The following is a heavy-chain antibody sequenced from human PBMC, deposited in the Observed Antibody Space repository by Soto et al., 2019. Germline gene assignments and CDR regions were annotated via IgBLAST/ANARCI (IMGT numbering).Heavy chain of an antibody. Sequence: EVQLLESGGGLVQPGGSLRLSCAASGFTFSSYAMSWVRQAPGKGLEWVSAISGSGGSTYYADSVKGRFTISRDNSKNTLYLQMNSLRAEDTAVYYCAKDGYSGYDYRYYCYYMDVWGKGTTVTVSS. J-gene: IGHJ6*03. D-gene: IGHD5-12*01. CDR2: ISGSGGST. CDR1: GFTFSSYA. CDR3: AKDGYSGYDYRYYCYYMDV. V-gene: IGHV3-23*01.